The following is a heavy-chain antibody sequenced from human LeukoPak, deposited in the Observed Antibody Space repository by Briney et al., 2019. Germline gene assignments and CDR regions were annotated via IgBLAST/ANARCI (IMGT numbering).Heavy chain of an antibody. J-gene: IGHJ4*02. V-gene: IGHV4-59*01. CDR3: ARTDLVFGVVTYFDY. CDR1: GGSIRSYY. Sequence: NPSETLSLTCTVSGGSIRSYYWSWIRQPPGKGLEWIGYIYDTGGTSNYNPSLKSRVTISVDTSKNQFSLKLSSVTAADTAVYYCARTDLVFGVVTYFDYWGQGTLVTVSS. CDR2: IYDTGGTS. D-gene: IGHD3-3*01.